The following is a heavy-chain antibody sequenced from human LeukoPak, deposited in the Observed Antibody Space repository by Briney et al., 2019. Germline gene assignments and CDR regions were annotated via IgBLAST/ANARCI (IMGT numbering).Heavy chain of an antibody. CDR1: GFTFSTYA. V-gene: IGHV3-23*01. CDR3: AENSGSYYDY. J-gene: IGHJ4*02. CDR2: ITGGGGGT. D-gene: IGHD1-26*01. Sequence: GGSLRLSCVAPGFTFSTYAMTWVRQAPGKGLEWVSGITGGGGGTFYTDSVKGRFTISRDNSKNTVYLQMNSLRAEDTAVYYCAENSGSYYDYWGQGTLVTVSS.